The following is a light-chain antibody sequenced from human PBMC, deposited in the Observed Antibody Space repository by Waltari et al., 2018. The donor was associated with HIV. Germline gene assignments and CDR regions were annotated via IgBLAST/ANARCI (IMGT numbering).Light chain of an antibody. CDR2: EST. CDR3: QSYDSSLGASV. J-gene: IGLJ3*02. V-gene: IGLV1-40*01. CDR1: SSNIGAPYD. Sequence: QSVLTQPPSVSGAPGRSVIITCTGNSSNIGAPYDVHWYQQLQGAAPKFLISESTNLPSAVLDRLADPKRGTSASLAITGLQAGDEADYYCQSYDSSLGASVFGGGTKRTVL.